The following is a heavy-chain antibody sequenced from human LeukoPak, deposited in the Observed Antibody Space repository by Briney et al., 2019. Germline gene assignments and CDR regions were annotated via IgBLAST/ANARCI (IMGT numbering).Heavy chain of an antibody. J-gene: IGHJ6*03. V-gene: IGHV4-39*07. Sequence: SETLSLTCTVSGGSISSSNFYWGWIRQPPGKGLEWIGNIYYSGSTYYNPSLKSRVIISVDTSKNQFSLRLSSVTAADTAVFYCARIDYYYYYMDVWGKGTTVTVSS. CDR1: GGSISSSNFY. CDR3: ARIDYYYYYMDV. CDR2: IYYSGST.